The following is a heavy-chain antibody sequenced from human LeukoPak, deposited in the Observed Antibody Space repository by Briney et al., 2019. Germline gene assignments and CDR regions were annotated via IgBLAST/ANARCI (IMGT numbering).Heavy chain of an antibody. CDR3: ARAYDFWSGFYGYFDY. Sequence: GGSLRLSCAASGFTVSSNYMSWVRQAPGKGLEWVSVIYSGGSIYYADSVKGRFTISRDNSKNTLFLQMNSLRAEDTAVYYCARAYDFWSGFYGYFDYWGQGTLVTVSS. V-gene: IGHV3-53*01. D-gene: IGHD3-3*01. CDR1: GFTVSSNY. CDR2: IYSGGSI. J-gene: IGHJ4*02.